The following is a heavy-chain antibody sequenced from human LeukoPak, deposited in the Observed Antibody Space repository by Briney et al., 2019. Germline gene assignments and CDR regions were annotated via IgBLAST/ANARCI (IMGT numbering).Heavy chain of an antibody. D-gene: IGHD1-14*01. CDR1: GFSFSNSW. CDR3: ARDPNHGALDF. J-gene: IGHJ4*02. Sequence: GGSLRLSCVASGFSFSNSWMSWVRQAPGKGLEWVANIKYNGREKDYVDSPKGRLTISRDNAKNSVYLEMSSLRVEDTAVYYCARDPNHGALDFWGQGTLVTVSS. CDR2: IKYNGREK. V-gene: IGHV3-7*01.